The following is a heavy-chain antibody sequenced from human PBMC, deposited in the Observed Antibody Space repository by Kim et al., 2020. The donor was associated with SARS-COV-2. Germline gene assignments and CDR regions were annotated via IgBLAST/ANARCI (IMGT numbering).Heavy chain of an antibody. CDR3: HHYGSGNTDH. D-gene: IGHD3-10*01. V-gene: IGHV3-7*03. CDR1: GFSFSNYW. J-gene: IGHJ4*02. Sequence: GGSLRLSCAASGFSFSNYWMSWVRQAPGKGLEWVANINQDGSEKYYVDSVKGRFTISRDNAKNSLYLQINSLRAEDTAVYYCHHYGSGNTDHWGQGTLVTVSS. CDR2: INQDGSEK.